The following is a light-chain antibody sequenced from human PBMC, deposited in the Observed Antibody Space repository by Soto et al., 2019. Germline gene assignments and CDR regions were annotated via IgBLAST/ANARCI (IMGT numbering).Light chain of an antibody. CDR2: LNNDGSH. CDR1: SGLSSYA. CDR3: QTWGTGIQV. Sequence: QLVLTQSPSASASLGASVKLTCTLSSGLSSYAIAWHQKQPGKGPRYLMDLNNDGSHTKGDGIPDRFSGSSSGAERYLTISSLQAEDEADYYCQTWGTGIQVFGGGTQLTVL. J-gene: IGLJ2*01. V-gene: IGLV4-69*01.